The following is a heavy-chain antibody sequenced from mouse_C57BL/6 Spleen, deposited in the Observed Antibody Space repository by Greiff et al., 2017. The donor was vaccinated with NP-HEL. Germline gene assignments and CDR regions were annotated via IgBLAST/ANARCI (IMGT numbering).Heavy chain of an antibody. J-gene: IGHJ3*01. CDR2: IYPGDGDT. CDR1: GYALSSSW. D-gene: IGHD4-1*01. CDR3: ARSVTGPLFAY. Sequence: VKVVESGPELVKPGASVKISCKASGYALSSSWMNWVKQRPGKGLEWIGRIYPGDGDTNYNGKFKGKATLTADKSSSTAYMQLSSLTSEDSAVYFCARSVTGPLFAYWGQGTLVTVSA. V-gene: IGHV1-82*01.